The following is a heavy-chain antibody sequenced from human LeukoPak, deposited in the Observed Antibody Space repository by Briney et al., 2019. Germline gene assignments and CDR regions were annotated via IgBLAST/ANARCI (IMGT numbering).Heavy chain of an antibody. CDR2: ISGSGGST. Sequence: PGGSLRLSCAASGFTFSSYAMSWVRQAPGKGLELVSAISGSGGSTYYADSVKGRFTISRDNSKNTLYLQMNSLRAEDTAVYYCARDLSGFGEHMDVWGKGTTVTVSS. CDR1: GFTFSSYA. CDR3: ARDLSGFGEHMDV. V-gene: IGHV3-23*01. J-gene: IGHJ6*04. D-gene: IGHD3-10*01.